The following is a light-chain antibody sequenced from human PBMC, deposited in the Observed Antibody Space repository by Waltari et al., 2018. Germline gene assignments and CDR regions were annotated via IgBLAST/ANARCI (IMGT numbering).Light chain of an antibody. J-gene: IGKJ1*01. CDR2: GAS. V-gene: IGKV3-20*01. CDR3: QQYGTSPWT. CDR1: QSVSRSF. Sequence: EVVLTQSPGTLSLSPGERAALSCRASQSVSRSFLAWYQQKPGQSPRLLIYGASSRATGIPDRCSGSGSGTDFNLTISRLEPEDFAVYYCQQYGTSPWTFGQGTKVEIK.